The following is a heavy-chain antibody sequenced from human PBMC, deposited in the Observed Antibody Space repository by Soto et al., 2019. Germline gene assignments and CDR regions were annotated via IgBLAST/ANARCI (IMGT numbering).Heavy chain of an antibody. D-gene: IGHD2-2*01. J-gene: IGHJ6*02. CDR3: ARMGDIVVVPAERGYYYYGMDV. Sequence: SETLSLTCTVSGGSISSGDYYWSWIRRPPGKGLEWIGYIYYRGSTYYNPSLKSRVTISVDTSKNQFSLKLSSVTAADTAVYYCARMGDIVVVPAERGYYYYGMDVWGQGTTVTVSS. CDR2: IYYRGST. CDR1: GGSISSGDYY. V-gene: IGHV4-30-4*01.